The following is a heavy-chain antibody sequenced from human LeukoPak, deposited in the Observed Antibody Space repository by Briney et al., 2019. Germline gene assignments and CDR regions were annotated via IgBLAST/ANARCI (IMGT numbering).Heavy chain of an antibody. V-gene: IGHV4-4*07. Sequence: SETLSLTCIVSGDSISTYYWSWIRQSAGKGLEWIGRIYTSGGAKYSPSLKSRVSISVDETKNQVSLRLTSVTAADTAVYYCARGLQLRVWGQGTLVTVSS. CDR3: ARGLQLRV. J-gene: IGHJ4*02. D-gene: IGHD1-1*01. CDR1: GDSISTYY. CDR2: IYTSGGA.